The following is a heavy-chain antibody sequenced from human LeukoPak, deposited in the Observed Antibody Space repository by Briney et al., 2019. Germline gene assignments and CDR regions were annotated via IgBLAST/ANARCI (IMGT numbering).Heavy chain of an antibody. J-gene: IGHJ4*02. D-gene: IGHD2-8*01. Sequence: PGRSLRLSCAASGFTFSSYAMHWVRQAPGKGLEWVAIISSDGSQKFYADSVKGRFTISRDNSKNTLYLQMDSLRAEDTAVYYCAKEMGPMVHGDHWGQGTLVTVSS. CDR3: AKEMGPMVHGDH. CDR2: ISSDGSQK. CDR1: GFTFSSYA. V-gene: IGHV3-30*18.